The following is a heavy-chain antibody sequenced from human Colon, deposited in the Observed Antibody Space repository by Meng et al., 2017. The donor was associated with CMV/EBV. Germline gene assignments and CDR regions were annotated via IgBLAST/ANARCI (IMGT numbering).Heavy chain of an antibody. J-gene: IGHJ5*02. V-gene: IGHV1-2*02. CDR1: GYTFTGYY. CDR2: INPNGGGT. D-gene: IGHD2-2*01. CDR3: ARVGCGTTSCSQGLDP. Sequence: ASVKVSCKASGYTFTGYYLHWVRQAPGQGLEWIGWINPNGGGTDYARAFEGRVTMTGEMSTTTAYLELHRLTPDDTAVYYCARVGCGTTSCSQGLDPWGQGTLVTVSS.